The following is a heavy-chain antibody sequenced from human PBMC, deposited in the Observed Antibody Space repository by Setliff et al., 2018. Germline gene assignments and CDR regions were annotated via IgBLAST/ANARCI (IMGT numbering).Heavy chain of an antibody. CDR1: GDSVSNNGAA. V-gene: IGHV6-1*01. CDR3: ARDSELGLDALDI. CDR2: TFYRSKWYY. J-gene: IGHJ3*02. D-gene: IGHD7-27*01. Sequence: SQTLSLTCAISGDSVSNNGAAWNWIRQSPSGGLEWLGRTFYRSKWYYDYALSVKSRITVNPDTSKNQFSLHLNSVTPEDTAVYYCARDSELGLDALDIWGQGTMVTRLL.